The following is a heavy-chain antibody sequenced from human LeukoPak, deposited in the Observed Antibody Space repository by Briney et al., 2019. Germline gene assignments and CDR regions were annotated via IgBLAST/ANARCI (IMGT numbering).Heavy chain of an antibody. J-gene: IGHJ4*02. V-gene: IGHV4-39*02. CDR2: IYYSRNT. CDR3: ARESPRGWSGYYAYYFDY. D-gene: IGHD3-3*01. Sequence: SETLSLTCTVSGGSISSSSYYWGWIRQPPEKGLEWIGSIYYSRNTYYNPSLKSRVTISVDTSKNQFSLKLSSVTAADTAVYYCARESPRGWSGYYAYYFDYWGQGTLVTVSS. CDR1: GGSISSSSYY.